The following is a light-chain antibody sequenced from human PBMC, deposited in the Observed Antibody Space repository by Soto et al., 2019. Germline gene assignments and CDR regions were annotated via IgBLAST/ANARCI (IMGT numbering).Light chain of an antibody. CDR2: EVT. Sequence: QSALTQPPSASGSPGQSVTISCTGTSSDVGGYNYVSWYQHHPGKAPKLIIYEVTKRPSRISTRFSASKSGNTASLTISGLQIEDEADYYCASYTTTSTLMVFGGGTKVTVL. CDR1: SSDVGGYNY. V-gene: IGLV2-14*01. J-gene: IGLJ2*01. CDR3: ASYTTTSTLMV.